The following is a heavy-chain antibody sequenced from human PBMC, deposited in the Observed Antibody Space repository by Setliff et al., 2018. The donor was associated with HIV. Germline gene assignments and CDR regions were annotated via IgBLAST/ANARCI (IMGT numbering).Heavy chain of an antibody. Sequence: PGGSLRLSCAASGFTLTTYSMNWVRQAPGKGLEWVANIKEDGSEQYYMDSVKGRFTISRDNAKNTLYLQMSSLRAEDTAVYYCAREPHELRYFDWLLYPAYYYYGMDVWGQGTTVTVSS. D-gene: IGHD3-9*01. CDR2: IKEDGSEQ. CDR3: AREPHELRYFDWLLYPAYYYYGMDV. J-gene: IGHJ6*02. V-gene: IGHV3-7*01. CDR1: GFTLTTYS.